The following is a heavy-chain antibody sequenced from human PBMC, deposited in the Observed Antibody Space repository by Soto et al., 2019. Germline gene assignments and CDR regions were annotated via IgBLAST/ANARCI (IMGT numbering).Heavy chain of an antibody. D-gene: IGHD3-10*01. Sequence: QVQLVQSGAEVKKPGASVKVSCKASGYTFTSYGISWVRQAPGQGLEWMGWISAYNGNTNYAQKLQGRVTMTTDTPTSPAYMELRSLRSDDTAVYYCARTGVNYGSGSYSKFDYGSQGNLVTVSS. CDR3: ARTGVNYGSGSYSKFDY. J-gene: IGHJ4*02. V-gene: IGHV1-18*01. CDR2: ISAYNGNT. CDR1: GYTFTSYG.